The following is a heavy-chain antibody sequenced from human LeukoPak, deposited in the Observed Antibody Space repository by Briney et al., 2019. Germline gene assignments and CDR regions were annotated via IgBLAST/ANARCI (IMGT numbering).Heavy chain of an antibody. Sequence: SETLSLTYTVSGGSISSTNSYWGWIRQPPGKGLEWIGSIYYSGSTYYNPSLKSRVAISVDTSKNQFSLKLSSVTAADTAVYYCAGLYDSSGYYYVGTDYWGQGTLVTVSS. CDR2: IYYSGST. CDR3: AGLYDSSGYYYVGTDY. D-gene: IGHD3-22*01. V-gene: IGHV4-39*07. J-gene: IGHJ4*02. CDR1: GGSISSTNSY.